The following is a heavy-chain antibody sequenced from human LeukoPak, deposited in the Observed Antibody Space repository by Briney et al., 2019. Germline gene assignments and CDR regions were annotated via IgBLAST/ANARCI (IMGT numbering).Heavy chain of an antibody. V-gene: IGHV3-11*04. Sequence: GGSLRLSCAASGFTFSDYYMSWIRQAPGKGLEWVSYISSSGSIIYYADSVKGRFTISRDNAKNSLYLQMNSLRAEDTAVYYCARELGDSSGHYYYYYMDVWGKGTTVTVSS. J-gene: IGHJ6*03. CDR1: GFTFSDYY. D-gene: IGHD3-22*01. CDR2: ISSSGSII. CDR3: ARELGDSSGHYYYYYMDV.